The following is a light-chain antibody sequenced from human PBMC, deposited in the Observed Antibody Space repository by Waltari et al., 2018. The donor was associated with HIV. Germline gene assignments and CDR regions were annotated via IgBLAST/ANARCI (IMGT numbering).Light chain of an antibody. CDR3: NSRDSSDTHVV. V-gene: IGLV3-19*01. CDR1: SLRSYY. J-gene: IGLJ2*01. CDR2: GKN. Sequence: SSELTQDPAVSVALGQTVRITCQGNSLRSYYDSWYQQKPGQAPVLVIYGKNNRPSGIPDRFSGSSSGNTASLTITGTQAEDEADYYCNSRDSSDTHVVFGGGTKLTVL.